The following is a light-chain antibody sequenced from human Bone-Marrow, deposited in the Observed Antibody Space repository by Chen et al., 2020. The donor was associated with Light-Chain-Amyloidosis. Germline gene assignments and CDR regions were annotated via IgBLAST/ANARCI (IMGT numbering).Light chain of an antibody. CDR2: KAS. J-gene: IGKJ2*01. Sequence: DIQMTQSPSTLSASVGDRVTITCRASQSISSWLAWYQQKPGKAPKLLIYKASSLDSGVPSRFSGSGSGTEFTLTISSLQPDDFATYYCQQYNSYPYPFGQGTKLEIK. CDR3: QQYNSYPYP. V-gene: IGKV1-5*03. CDR1: QSISSW.